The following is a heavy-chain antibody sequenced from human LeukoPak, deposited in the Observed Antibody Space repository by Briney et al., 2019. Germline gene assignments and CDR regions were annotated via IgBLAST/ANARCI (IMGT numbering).Heavy chain of an antibody. J-gene: IGHJ3*02. V-gene: IGHV3-7*01. CDR2: IKQDGSEK. CDR3: ARGPRGVLLCSSTSCPGFDN. D-gene: IGHD2-2*01. CDR1: GLTFSTYA. Sequence: AGGSLRLSCAASGLTFSTYAMNWVRQGPGKGLEWVANIKQDGSEKYYVDSVKGRFTISRDNAKKSLYLQLNSLRAEDTAVYFCARGPRGVLLCSSTSCPGFDNWGLGTMVTVSS.